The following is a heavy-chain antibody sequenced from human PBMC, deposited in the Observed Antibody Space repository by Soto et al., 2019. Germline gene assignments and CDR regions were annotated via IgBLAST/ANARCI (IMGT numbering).Heavy chain of an antibody. CDR2: ISSNGGST. D-gene: IGHD3-22*01. Sequence: AGGSLRLSCSASGFTFSSYAMHWVRQAPGKGLEYVSAISSNGGSTYYADSVKGRFTISRDNSKNTLYLQMSSLRAEDTAVYYCVKERGFTMIVTTYFDYWGQGTLVTVSS. CDR1: GFTFSSYA. J-gene: IGHJ4*02. CDR3: VKERGFTMIVTTYFDY. V-gene: IGHV3-64D*06.